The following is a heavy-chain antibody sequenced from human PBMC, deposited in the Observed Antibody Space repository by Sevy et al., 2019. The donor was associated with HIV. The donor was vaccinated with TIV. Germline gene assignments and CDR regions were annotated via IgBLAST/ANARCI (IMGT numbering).Heavy chain of an antibody. Sequence: GGSLRLSCAASGFTFSSYDMSWVRQAPGKGLEWVSVISGSGVSTYYADSVKGRFTMARDNSKNTLYLQLNSLRAEDTAVYYCAKSMGGFDAFDIWGQGTMVTVSS. D-gene: IGHD6-25*01. CDR1: GFTFSSYD. V-gene: IGHV3-23*01. CDR2: ISGSGVST. J-gene: IGHJ3*02. CDR3: AKSMGGFDAFDI.